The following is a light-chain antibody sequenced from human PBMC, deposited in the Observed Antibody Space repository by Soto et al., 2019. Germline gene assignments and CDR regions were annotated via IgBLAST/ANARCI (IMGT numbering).Light chain of an antibody. CDR2: DAS. CDR1: QSVSNY. CDR3: QQRSNWPLIT. J-gene: IGKJ5*01. V-gene: IGKV3-11*01. Sequence: EIVLTQSPATLSLSPGEGATLSCRASQSVSNYLAWYQQKPGQAPRLLISDASNRATGIPARFSGSGSGTDFTLTISSLEPEDFAVYYCQQRSNWPLITFGQGTRLEIK.